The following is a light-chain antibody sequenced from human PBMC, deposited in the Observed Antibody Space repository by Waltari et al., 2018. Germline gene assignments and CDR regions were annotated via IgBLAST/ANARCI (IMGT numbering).Light chain of an antibody. CDR1: QDISNY. CDR2: DSS. V-gene: IGKV1-33*01. CDR3: QQYDNLPTST. J-gene: IGKJ1*01. Sequence: DIQMTQSTSSLSASVGDRVTITCQASQDISNYLNWYQQKPVKAPKLLIYDSSNLETGVPSRFSASVSGTDFTFTISSLQPEDIATYYCQQYDNLPTSTFGQGTKVEIK.